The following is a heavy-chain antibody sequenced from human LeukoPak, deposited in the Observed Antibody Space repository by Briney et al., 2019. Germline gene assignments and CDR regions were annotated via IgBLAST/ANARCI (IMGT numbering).Heavy chain of an antibody. Sequence: PSETLSLTCTVSGGSVSSGSYYWSWIRQPPGKGLEWIGYIYYSGSTYYNPSLKSRVTISVDTSKNQFSLKLSSVTAADTAVYYCARHARYGRGYYSPGYDYWGQGTLVTVSS. CDR1: GGSVSSGSYY. J-gene: IGHJ4*02. CDR2: IYYSGST. D-gene: IGHD3-22*01. CDR3: ARHARYGRGYYSPGYDY. V-gene: IGHV4-61*01.